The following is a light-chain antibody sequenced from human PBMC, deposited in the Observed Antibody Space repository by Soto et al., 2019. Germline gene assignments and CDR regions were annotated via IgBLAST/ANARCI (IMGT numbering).Light chain of an antibody. J-gene: IGKJ1*01. V-gene: IGKV3-20*01. CDR2: GAS. Sequence: EIVLTQSPGTLSLSQGERATLSCRASQSVSSSYLAWYQQKPGQAPRLLIYGASSRATGIPDRFSGSGSGTDFTLTISSLEPEDFAVYYCQQYGSTQTFGQGTKVDIK. CDR1: QSVSSSY. CDR3: QQYGSTQT.